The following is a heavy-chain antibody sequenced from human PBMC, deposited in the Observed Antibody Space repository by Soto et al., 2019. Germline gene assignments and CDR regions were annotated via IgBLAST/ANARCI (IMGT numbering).Heavy chain of an antibody. J-gene: IGHJ4*02. CDR3: ARDQAMAQFDY. CDR2: INAYNGNT. Sequence: QVQLVQSGAEVKKPGASVKVSCKASGYTFTSYGISWVRQAPGQGLEWMGWINAYNGNTKYAQKLQGRVTMTTDTATSRAYMELRSMRSDDTAVYYCARDQAMAQFDYWGQGTLVTVSS. D-gene: IGHD5-18*01. V-gene: IGHV1-18*01. CDR1: GYTFTSYG.